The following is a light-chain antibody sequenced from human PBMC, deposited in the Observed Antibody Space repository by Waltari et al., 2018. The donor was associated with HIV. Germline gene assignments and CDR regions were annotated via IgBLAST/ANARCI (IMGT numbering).Light chain of an antibody. J-gene: IGLJ2*01. Sequence: QSVLTQPHSGAGAPGQPATVSCTGSTYNLGANLDVHWYHHLPGIAPKLLIYGNNIRPSGVPALFSGSRSGSSASLAITGLQAVDEADYYCQSYDPVLTAVIFGGGTKVTVL. CDR1: TYNLGANLD. CDR2: GNN. V-gene: IGLV1-40*01. CDR3: QSYDPVLTAVI.